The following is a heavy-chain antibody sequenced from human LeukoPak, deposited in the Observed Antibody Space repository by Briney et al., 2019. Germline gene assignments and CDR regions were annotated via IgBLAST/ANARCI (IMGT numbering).Heavy chain of an antibody. D-gene: IGHD3-3*01. CDR2: INPNSGGT. J-gene: IGHJ6*03. CDR3: ARAIFLEWFQDYYYYMDV. Sequence: EASVKVSCKASGYTFTGYYMHWVRQAPGQGLEWMGWINPNSGGTNYAQKFQGRVTMTRDTSISTAYMELSRLRSDDTAVYYCARAIFLEWFQDYYYYMDVWGKGTTVTVSS. V-gene: IGHV1-2*02. CDR1: GYTFTGYY.